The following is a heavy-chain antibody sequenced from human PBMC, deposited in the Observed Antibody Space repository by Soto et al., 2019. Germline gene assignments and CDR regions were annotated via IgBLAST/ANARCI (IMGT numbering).Heavy chain of an antibody. D-gene: IGHD2-15*01. Sequence: ASVKVSCKASGYTFTSYGISWVRQAPGQGLEWMGWTSAYNGNTNYAQKLQGRVTMTTDTSTSTAYMELRSLRSDDTAVYYCARDLDVVAAKNYYYYYGMDVWGQGTTVTVSS. CDR3: ARDLDVVAAKNYYYYYGMDV. CDR1: GYTFTSYG. CDR2: TSAYNGNT. J-gene: IGHJ6*02. V-gene: IGHV1-18*01.